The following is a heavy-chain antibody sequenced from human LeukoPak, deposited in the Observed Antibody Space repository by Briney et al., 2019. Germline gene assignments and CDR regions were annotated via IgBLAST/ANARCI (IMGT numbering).Heavy chain of an antibody. J-gene: IGHJ4*02. CDR2: ISGHNGNT. D-gene: IGHD3-22*01. Sequence: ASVKVSCKPSGYTFTNYGVSWVRQAPEQGLEWMGWISGHNGNTNYAQKFQDRVIMTTDTSTSTAYMELTSLRSDDTAVYYCARVVSGSGYSIYWGQGTLVTVSS. CDR3: ARVVSGSGYSIY. V-gene: IGHV1-18*01. CDR1: GYTFTNYG.